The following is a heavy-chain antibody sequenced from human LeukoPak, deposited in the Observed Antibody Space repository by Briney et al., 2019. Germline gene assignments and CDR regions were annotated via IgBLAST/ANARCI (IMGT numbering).Heavy chain of an antibody. V-gene: IGHV3-7*01. CDR3: VRSLERFGPRDY. Sequence: QAGGSLRLSCAASEFIFGTYWMTWVRQAPGKGLEWVANINQAGSEKYYMDSVKGRFTISRDNAKKSLCLQMNSLPAEDTGLYYCVRSLERFGPRDYWGQGTLVTVSS. CDR2: INQAGSEK. CDR1: EFIFGTYW. J-gene: IGHJ4*02. D-gene: IGHD3-10*01.